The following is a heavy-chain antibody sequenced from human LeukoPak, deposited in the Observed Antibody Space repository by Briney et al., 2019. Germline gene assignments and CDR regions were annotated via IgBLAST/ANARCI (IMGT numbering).Heavy chain of an antibody. CDR3: AKDQAYCTGGNCYYYFYYLDV. J-gene: IGHJ6*03. V-gene: IGHV3-9*01. CDR1: GFTFDDYA. CDR2: ISWNSGSI. Sequence: GGSLRLSCAASGFTFDDYAMHWVRQAPGKGLEWVSGISWNSGSIGYADSVKGRFTISRDNSKNTLYLQMNSVRAEDTAVYYCAKDQAYCTGGNCYYYFYYLDVWGRGTTVTVSS. D-gene: IGHD2-15*01.